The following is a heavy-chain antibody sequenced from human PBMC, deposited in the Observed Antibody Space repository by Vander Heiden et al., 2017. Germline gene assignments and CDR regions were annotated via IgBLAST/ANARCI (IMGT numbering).Heavy chain of an antibody. Sequence: QLQLQESGPGLVKPSETLSLTCTVSGGSISSSSYYWGWIRQPPGKGLEWIGSIYYSGSTYYNPSLKRRVTISVDTSKNQFSLKLSSVTAADTAVYYCARSLIKGWLAAAGVNWFDPWGQGTLVTVSS. D-gene: IGHD6-13*01. CDR3: ARSLIKGWLAAAGVNWFDP. J-gene: IGHJ5*02. V-gene: IGHV4-39*01. CDR2: IYYSGST. CDR1: GGSISSSSYY.